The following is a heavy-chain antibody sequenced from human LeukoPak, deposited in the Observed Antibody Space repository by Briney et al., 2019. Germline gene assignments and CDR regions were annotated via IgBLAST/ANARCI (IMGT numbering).Heavy chain of an antibody. Sequence: GASVKVSCKASGYTFTDYYLHWVRQAPGQGLEWVGWINPNPNSGGTSYAQKFQGRVTMTRDTSINTAYMELGGLRSDDTAVYFCARGSYGYDWGQGTLATVSS. CDR1: GYTFTDYY. D-gene: IGHD1-26*01. V-gene: IGHV1-2*02. CDR2: INPNPNSGGT. J-gene: IGHJ4*02. CDR3: ARGSYGYD.